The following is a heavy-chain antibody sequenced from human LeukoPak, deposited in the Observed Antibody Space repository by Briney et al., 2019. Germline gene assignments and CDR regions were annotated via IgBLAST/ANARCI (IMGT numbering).Heavy chain of an antibody. Sequence: PGGSLRLSCAASGFTFSSYAMHWVRQAPGKGLEWVAVISYDGSNKYYADSVKGRFTISRDNSKNTLYLQMNSLRAEDTAVYYCARELRLGELSLGAPGPFDYWGQGTLVTVSS. CDR1: GFTFSSYA. V-gene: IGHV3-30*04. J-gene: IGHJ4*02. D-gene: IGHD3-16*02. CDR3: ARELRLGELSLGAPGPFDY. CDR2: ISYDGSNK.